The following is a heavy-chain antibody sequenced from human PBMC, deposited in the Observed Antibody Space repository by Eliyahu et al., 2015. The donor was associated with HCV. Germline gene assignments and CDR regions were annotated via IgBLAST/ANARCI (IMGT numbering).Heavy chain of an antibody. Sequence: QMQLVQSGAEVKRPGASXKVSCKXSGYTXTTYYXHWVRQAPGQGLEWMGWVNPNSDATNYAQKFQGRVTMTRDTSISTAYMELTRLRSDDTAVYYCARGDVNWFDPWGQGTLVTVSS. CDR2: VNPNSDAT. CDR1: GYTXTTYY. V-gene: IGHV1-2*02. J-gene: IGHJ5*02. CDR3: ARGDVNWFDP.